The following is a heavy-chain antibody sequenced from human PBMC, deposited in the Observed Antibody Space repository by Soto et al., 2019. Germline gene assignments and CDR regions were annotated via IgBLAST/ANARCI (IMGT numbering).Heavy chain of an antibody. J-gene: IGHJ2*01. D-gene: IGHD6-13*01. V-gene: IGHV3-66*01. CDR3: ARDRPYSSSWYGSGVLNWYFDL. CDR1: GFTVSSNY. CDR2: IYSGGST. Sequence: EVQLVESGGGLVQPGGSLRLSCAASGFTVSSNYMNWVRQAPGKGLEWVSVIYSGGSTYYADSVKGRFTISRDNSKNTLYLQKNSLRAEDTAVYYCARDRPYSSSWYGSGVLNWYFDLWGRGTLVSVSS.